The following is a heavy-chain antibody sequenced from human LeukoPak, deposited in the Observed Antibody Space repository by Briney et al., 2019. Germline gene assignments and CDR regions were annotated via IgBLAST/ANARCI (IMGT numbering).Heavy chain of an antibody. Sequence: SGPTLVNPTQTLTLTCTFSGFSLSTSGMCVSWIRQPPGKALEWLARIDWDDDKYYSTSLKTRLTISKDTSKNQVVLTMTNMDPVGTATYYCARSRAQYDYVWGSYRYTGEPPDYWGQGTLVTVSS. CDR2: IDWDDDK. CDR3: ARSRAQYDYVWGSYRYTGEPPDY. J-gene: IGHJ4*02. CDR1: GFSLSTSGMC. D-gene: IGHD3-16*02. V-gene: IGHV2-70*11.